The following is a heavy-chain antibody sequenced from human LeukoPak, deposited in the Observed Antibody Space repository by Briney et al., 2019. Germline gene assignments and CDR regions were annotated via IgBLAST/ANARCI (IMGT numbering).Heavy chain of an antibody. CDR3: VTIVETSIDAFDI. J-gene: IGHJ3*02. D-gene: IGHD2-21*01. V-gene: IGHV3-7*01. Sequence: GGSLRLSCAASGFIVSGFWMNWVRQAPGKGLEWVANIKQDGSEAYYVGAVKGPFTISRDNAKNSLYLQMNSLRVEDTAVYYCVTIVETSIDAFDIWGQGTMVTVSS. CDR2: IKQDGSEA. CDR1: GFIVSGFW.